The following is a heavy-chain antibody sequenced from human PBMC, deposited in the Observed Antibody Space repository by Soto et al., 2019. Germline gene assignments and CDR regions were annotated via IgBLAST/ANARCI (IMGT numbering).Heavy chain of an antibody. Sequence: ASVNVSCKASGYTFTSYGISWVRQAPGQGLELMGWISAYNGNTNYAQKLQGRVTMTTXKXXXXAXMXLXXXXSDXTAVYYFARDHYYDSSGPFDYWGQGTLVTVSA. J-gene: IGHJ4*02. CDR2: ISAYNGNT. D-gene: IGHD3-22*01. V-gene: IGHV1-18*01. CDR1: GYTFTSYG. CDR3: ARDHYYDSSGPFDY.